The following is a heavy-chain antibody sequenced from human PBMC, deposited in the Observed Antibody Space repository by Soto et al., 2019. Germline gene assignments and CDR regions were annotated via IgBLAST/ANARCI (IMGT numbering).Heavy chain of an antibody. V-gene: IGHV3-30*18. J-gene: IGHJ4*02. D-gene: IGHD3-10*01. CDR2: ISYDGSNK. Sequence: GESLKISCAASGFTFSSYGMHWVRQAPGKGLEWVAVISYDGSNKYYADSVKGRFTISRDNSKNTLYLQMNSLRAEDTAVYYCAKVYGSGSYFDYWGQGTLVTVSS. CDR1: GFTFSSYG. CDR3: AKVYGSGSYFDY.